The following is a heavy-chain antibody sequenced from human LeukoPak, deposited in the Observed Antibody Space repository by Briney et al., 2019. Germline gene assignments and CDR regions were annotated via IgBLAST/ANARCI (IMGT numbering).Heavy chain of an antibody. CDR3: ARDRITYHYDSSGYYYFDY. V-gene: IGHV4-4*07. J-gene: IGHJ4*02. CDR2: IYTSGST. Sequence: PSETLSLTCTVSGGSISSYYWSWIRQPAGKGLEWIGRIYTSGSTNYNPSLKSRVTMSVDTSKNQFSLKLSSVTAADTAVYYCARDRITYHYDSSGYYYFDYWGQGTLVTVSS. D-gene: IGHD3-22*01. CDR1: GGSISSYY.